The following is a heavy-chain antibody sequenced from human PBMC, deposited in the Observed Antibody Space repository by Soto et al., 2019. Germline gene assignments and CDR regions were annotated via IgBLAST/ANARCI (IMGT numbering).Heavy chain of an antibody. V-gene: IGHV3-21*01. J-gene: IGHJ3*02. Sequence: GGSLRLSCAASGFTFSSYSMNWVRQAPGKGLEWVSSISSSSSYIYYADSVKGRFTISRDNAKNSLYLQMNSLRAEDTAVYYCAREKAAGYHAFDMWGQGTMVTVSS. CDR2: ISSSSSYI. CDR1: GFTFSSYS. D-gene: IGHD6-25*01. CDR3: AREKAAGYHAFDM.